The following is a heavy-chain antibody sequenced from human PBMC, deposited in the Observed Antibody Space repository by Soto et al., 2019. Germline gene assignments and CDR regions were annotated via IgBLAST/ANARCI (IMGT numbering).Heavy chain of an antibody. CDR2: IDPSDSQT. V-gene: IGHV5-10-1*01. J-gene: IGHJ4*02. CDR1: GYSFAVYW. D-gene: IGHD3-22*01. Sequence: GESLKISCNGSGYSFAVYWITWVRQKPGKGLEWMGRIDPSDSQTYYSPSFRGHVTISATKSITTVFLQWSSLRAPDTAMYYCARQIYDSDTGPNFQYYFDSWGQGTPVTVS. CDR3: ARQIYDSDTGPNFQYYFDS.